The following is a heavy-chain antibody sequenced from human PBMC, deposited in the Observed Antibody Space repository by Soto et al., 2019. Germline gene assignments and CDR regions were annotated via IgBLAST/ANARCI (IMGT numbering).Heavy chain of an antibody. CDR3: AGGAGSGSYYPLFGGMDL. J-gene: IGHJ6*02. CDR1: GGTFSSYA. D-gene: IGHD1-26*01. V-gene: IGHV1-69*06. CDR2: IIPIFGTA. Sequence: QVQLVQSGAEVKKPGSSVKVSCKASGGTFSSYAISWVRQAPGQGLEWMGGIIPIFGTANYAQKFQGRVTITADKSTSTAYMELSSLRSEDTGVYYCAGGAGSGSYYPLFGGMDLWGQGTTVTVSS.